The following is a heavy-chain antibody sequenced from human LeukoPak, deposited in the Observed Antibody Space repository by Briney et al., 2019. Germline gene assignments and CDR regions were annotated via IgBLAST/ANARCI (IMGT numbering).Heavy chain of an antibody. D-gene: IGHD2-2*01. CDR3: AREYCSSTSCHFYYYGMDV. J-gene: IGHJ6*02. CDR1: GFTFSSYA. Sequence: PGGSLRLSCAASGFTFSSYAMHWVRQAPGKGLEWVAVISYDGSNKYYADSVKGRFTISRDNSKNTLYLQMSSLRAEDTAVYYCAREYCSSTSCHFYYYGMDVWGQGTTVTVSS. V-gene: IGHV3-30-3*01. CDR2: ISYDGSNK.